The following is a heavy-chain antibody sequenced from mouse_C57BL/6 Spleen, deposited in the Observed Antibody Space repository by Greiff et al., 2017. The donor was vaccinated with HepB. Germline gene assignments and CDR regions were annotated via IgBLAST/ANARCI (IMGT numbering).Heavy chain of an antibody. D-gene: IGHD2-5*01. CDR3: ARQYSNEYYYAMDY. J-gene: IGHJ4*01. CDR2: IWSDGST. Sequence: QVQLKQSGPGLVAPSQSLSITCTVSGFSLTSYGVHWVRQPPGKGLEWLVVIWSDGSTTYNSALKSRLSISKDNSKSQVFLKMNSLQTDDTAMYYCARQYSNEYYYAMDYWGQRTSVTVSS. CDR1: GFSLTSYG. V-gene: IGHV2-6-1*01.